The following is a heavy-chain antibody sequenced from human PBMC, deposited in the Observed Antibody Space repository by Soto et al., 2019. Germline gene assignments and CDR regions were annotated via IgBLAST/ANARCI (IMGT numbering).Heavy chain of an antibody. CDR2: IIPIFGTA. V-gene: IGHV1-69*06. CDR3: ARGPNRQLAVY. J-gene: IGHJ4*02. D-gene: IGHD6-6*01. Sequence: SVKVSCKASGGTFSSYAISWVRQAPGQGLEWMGGIIPIFGTANYAQKFQGRVTITADTSISTAYMELSRLRSDDTAVYYCARGPNRQLAVYWGQGTLVTV. CDR1: GGTFSSYA.